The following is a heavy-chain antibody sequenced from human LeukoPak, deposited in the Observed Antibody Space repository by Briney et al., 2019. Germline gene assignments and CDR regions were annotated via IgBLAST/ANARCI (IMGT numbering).Heavy chain of an antibody. CDR1: GYTFTGYY. J-gene: IGHJ4*02. CDR2: INPNSGGT. D-gene: IGHD3-22*01. CDR3: AREYFHSSGYFFDY. Sequence: ASVKVSCKASGYTFTGYYMHWVRQAPGQGLEWMGWINPNSGGTNYAQKFQGRVTMTRDTSISAVSMELSRLTSDDTAVYYCAREYFHSSGYFFDYWGQGTLVTVSS. V-gene: IGHV1-2*02.